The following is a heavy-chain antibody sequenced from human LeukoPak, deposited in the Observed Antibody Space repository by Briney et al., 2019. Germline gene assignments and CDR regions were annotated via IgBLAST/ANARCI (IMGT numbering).Heavy chain of an antibody. J-gene: IGHJ4*02. V-gene: IGHV4-39*01. CDR2: IYYSGST. D-gene: IGHD1-26*01. CDR3: ARHSGIGMAQLYFDY. Sequence: SETLSLTCTVSGGSISSSSYYWGWIRQPPGKGLEWIGSIYYSGSTYYNPSHKSRVTISVDTSKNQFSLSLSSVTAADTAVYHCARHSGIGMAQLYFDYWGQGTLVSVSS. CDR1: GGSISSSSYY.